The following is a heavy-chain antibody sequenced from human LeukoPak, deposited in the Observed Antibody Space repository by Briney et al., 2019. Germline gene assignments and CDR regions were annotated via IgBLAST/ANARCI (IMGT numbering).Heavy chain of an antibody. CDR3: ARGPYSSSPTNWFDP. CDR2: IIPIFGTA. D-gene: IGHD6-6*01. Sequence: GSSVKVSCKASGGTFSSYAMSWVRQAPGQGLEWMGGIIPIFGTANYAQKFQGRVTITTDESTSTAYLELSSLRSEDTAVYYCARGPYSSSPTNWFDPWGQGTLVTVSS. V-gene: IGHV1-69*05. J-gene: IGHJ5*02. CDR1: GGTFSSYA.